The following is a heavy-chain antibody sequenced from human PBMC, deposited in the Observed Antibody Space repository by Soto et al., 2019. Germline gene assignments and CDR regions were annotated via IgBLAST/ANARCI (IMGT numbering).Heavy chain of an antibody. V-gene: IGHV3-33*01. Sequence: QMQLVESGGGVVQPGTSLRLSCAASGFTFSNYAMHWVRQAPGKGLEWVTIIWYDGSDKNYGDSVKGRFTISRDNSKNTLYLQMNSLRGEDTAVYYCARDSGGDYHNYYMDVWGKGTTGTVSS. CDR1: GFTFSNYA. CDR2: IWYDGSDK. J-gene: IGHJ6*03. D-gene: IGHD4-17*01. CDR3: ARDSGGDYHNYYMDV.